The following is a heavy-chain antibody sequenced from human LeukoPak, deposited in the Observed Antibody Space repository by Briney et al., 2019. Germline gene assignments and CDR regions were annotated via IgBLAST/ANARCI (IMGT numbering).Heavy chain of an antibody. CDR2: ISSSSSTI. CDR3: ARDSYYYDSSGYLVGSSVDY. Sequence: GGSLRLSCATSGFPFSRYCMSWVRQAPGKGLEWVSYISSSSSTIYYADSVKGRFTISRDNAKNSLYLQMNSLRAEDTAVYYCARDSYYYDSSGYLVGSSVDYWGQGTLVTVSS. D-gene: IGHD3-22*01. V-gene: IGHV3-48*04. CDR1: GFPFSRYC. J-gene: IGHJ4*02.